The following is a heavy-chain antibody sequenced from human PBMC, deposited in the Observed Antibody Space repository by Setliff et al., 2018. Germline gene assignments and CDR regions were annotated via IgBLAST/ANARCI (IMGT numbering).Heavy chain of an antibody. CDR2: IYYIGNT. V-gene: IGHV4-59*01. Sequence: SETLSLTCTVSGGSISSYYWSWIRQPPGKGLEWIGYIYYIGNTNYNPSLKSRITISLDTSKNQFSLKVNSVTAADTAVYYCARGPPGYNPYHWFDPWGQGTLVTVSS. CDR3: ARGPPGYNPYHWFDP. CDR1: GGSISSYY. D-gene: IGHD5-12*01. J-gene: IGHJ5*02.